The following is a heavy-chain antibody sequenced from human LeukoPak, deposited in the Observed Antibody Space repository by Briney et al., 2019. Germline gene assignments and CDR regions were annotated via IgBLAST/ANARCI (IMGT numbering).Heavy chain of an antibody. V-gene: IGHV4-31*03. D-gene: IGHD3-9*01. Sequence: SQTMSLTCTVSAPSISSRGYYWSWLRQHPGKGLEWIWYIYYSGSTYYNPSLKSRVTISVDTSKNQFSLKLSSVTAADTAVYYCARRGYDILTGYLDYWGQGTLVTVSS. J-gene: IGHJ4*02. CDR3: ARRGYDILTGYLDY. CDR1: APSISSRGYY. CDR2: IYYSGST.